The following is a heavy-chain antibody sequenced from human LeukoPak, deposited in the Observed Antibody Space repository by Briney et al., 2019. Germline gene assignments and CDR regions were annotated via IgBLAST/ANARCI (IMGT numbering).Heavy chain of an antibody. Sequence: PSETLSLTYTVSGGSISSYYWSWIRQPPGKGLEWIGEINHSGSTNYNPSLKSRVTISVDTSKNQFSLKLSSVTAADTAVYYCARLGRELPFDYWGQGTLVTVSS. CDR2: INHSGST. D-gene: IGHD1-26*01. J-gene: IGHJ4*02. CDR1: GGSISSYY. V-gene: IGHV4-34*01. CDR3: ARLGRELPFDY.